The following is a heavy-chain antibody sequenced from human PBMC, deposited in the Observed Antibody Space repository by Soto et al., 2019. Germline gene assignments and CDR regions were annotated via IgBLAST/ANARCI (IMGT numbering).Heavy chain of an antibody. D-gene: IGHD6-13*01. CDR2: ISSSSSTI. J-gene: IGHJ3*02. V-gene: IGHV3-48*01. Sequence: EVQLVGFGGGLVQPGGSLSPPWAAPEFTLSSYSMNWVGQAPGRGWEWVSYISSSSSTIYYADFVKGRFTISRDNAKNSLYLQLNSLRAEDTAVYYCASCSSSWYNDAFDIWGQGTMVTVSS. CDR1: EFTLSSYS. CDR3: ASCSSSWYNDAFDI.